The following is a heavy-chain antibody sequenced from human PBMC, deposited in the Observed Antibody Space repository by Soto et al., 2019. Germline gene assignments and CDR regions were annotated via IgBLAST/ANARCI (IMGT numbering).Heavy chain of an antibody. CDR1: EVTFISYG. Sequence: PGVPLRLSYAASEVTFISYGMHWVRKEPVKGLEWVAVIWYDGSNKYYADSVKGRFTISRDNSKNTLYLQMNSLRAEDTAVYYYARDASSTQYYYYYMDVWVKGTTVTVSS. CDR2: IWYDGSNK. V-gene: IGHV3-33*01. J-gene: IGHJ6*03. CDR3: ARDASSTQYYYYYMDV. D-gene: IGHD6-13*01.